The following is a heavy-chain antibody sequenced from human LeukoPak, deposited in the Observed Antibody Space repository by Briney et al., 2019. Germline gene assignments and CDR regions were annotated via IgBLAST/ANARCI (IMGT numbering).Heavy chain of an antibody. V-gene: IGHV3-23*01. CDR1: GFTFSSYA. Sequence: GGSLRLSCAASGFTFSSYAMSWVRQAPGKGLEWVSAISDSGGSTYYADSVKGRFTISRDNSKNTLYLQMNSLRAEDTAVYYCAKDIGIFGVVSYFDYWGQGTLVTVSS. CDR2: ISDSGGST. J-gene: IGHJ4*02. CDR3: AKDIGIFGVVSYFDY. D-gene: IGHD3-3*01.